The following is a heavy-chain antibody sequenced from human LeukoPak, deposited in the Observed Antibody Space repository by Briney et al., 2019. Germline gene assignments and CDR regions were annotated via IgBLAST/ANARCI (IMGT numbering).Heavy chain of an antibody. Sequence: PGGSLRLSCSASGFSFSSYAMTWVRQAPGKGLEWVSIVYGGDHSTSYVDSVRGRFTISRDNSKSALYLQMNSLRAEDTAVYYCVKGKFLLSNWGQGTLVTVSS. CDR3: VKGKFLLSN. D-gene: IGHD2-15*01. CDR2: VYGGDHST. J-gene: IGHJ4*02. V-gene: IGHV3-23*03. CDR1: GFSFSSYA.